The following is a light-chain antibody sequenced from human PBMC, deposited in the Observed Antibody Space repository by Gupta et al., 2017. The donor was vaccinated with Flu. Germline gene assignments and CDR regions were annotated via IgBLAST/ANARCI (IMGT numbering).Light chain of an antibody. CDR2: EVN. Sequence: QSALTQPPSASGSPGQSVTISCPGTSSDVGGYNYVSWYQQHPGKAPKLMIYEVNKRPSGVPDRFSGSKSGNTASLTVSGLQAEDEADYYCTSYAAGSLKVFGTGTKVTVL. CDR3: TSYAAGSLKV. CDR1: SSDVGGYNY. V-gene: IGLV2-8*01. J-gene: IGLJ1*01.